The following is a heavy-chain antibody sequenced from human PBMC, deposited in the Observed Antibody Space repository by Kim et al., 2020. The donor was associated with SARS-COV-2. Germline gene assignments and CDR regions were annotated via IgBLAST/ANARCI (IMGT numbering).Heavy chain of an antibody. J-gene: IGHJ4*02. V-gene: IGHV4-4*02. Sequence: SETLSLTCAVSGGSISSSNWWSWVRQPPGKGLEWIGEIYHSGSTNYNPSLKSRVTISVDKSKNQFSLKLSSVTAADTAVYYCARDRYGDYDFYVDYWGQGTLVTVSS. CDR3: ARDRYGDYDFYVDY. CDR1: GGSISSSNW. CDR2: IYHSGST. D-gene: IGHD4-17*01.